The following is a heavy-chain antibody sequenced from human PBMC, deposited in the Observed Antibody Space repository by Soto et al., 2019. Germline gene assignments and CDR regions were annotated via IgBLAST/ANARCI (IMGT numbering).Heavy chain of an antibody. Sequence: QVQLVQSGAEVKKPGSSVKVSCKASGGAFNNFAITWVRLAPGQGLEWLGAIIPFFSAPNYAQKLQGSVTITANESTSTSYMELNSLSSDDTAVYYCARDRVMRGNSYYYGMDVWGQGTTVTVSS. CDR3: ARDRVMRGNSYYYGMDV. CDR1: GGAFNNFA. D-gene: IGHD2-21*01. J-gene: IGHJ6*02. CDR2: IIPFFSAP. V-gene: IGHV1-69*12.